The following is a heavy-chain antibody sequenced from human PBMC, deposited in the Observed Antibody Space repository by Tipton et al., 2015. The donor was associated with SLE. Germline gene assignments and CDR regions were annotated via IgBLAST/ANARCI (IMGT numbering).Heavy chain of an antibody. CDR1: GFTFFTYG. V-gene: IGHV1-18*01. CDR3: ARVDMYYYDSSGSPGSAFDI. D-gene: IGHD3-22*01. CDR2: ISAYNGNA. J-gene: IGHJ3*02. Sequence: QLVQSGPEVKKPGASVKVSCKASGFTFFTYGISWVRQAPGQGLQWMGWISAYNGNANYAQKLQGRVTMTTDTSTSTTYMELRSLRSDDTAVYYCARVDMYYYDSSGSPGSAFDIWGPGTMVTVSS.